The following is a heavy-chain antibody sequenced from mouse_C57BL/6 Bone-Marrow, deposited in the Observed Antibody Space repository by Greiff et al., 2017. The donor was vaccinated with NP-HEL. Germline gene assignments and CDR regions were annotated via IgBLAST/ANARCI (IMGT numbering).Heavy chain of an antibody. CDR3: ASLYGSSRYWYCDV. CDR2: IHPNSGST. V-gene: IGHV1-64*01. D-gene: IGHD1-1*01. Sequence: QVQLQQPGAELVKPGASVKLSCKASGYTFTSYWMHWVKQRPGQGLEWIGMIHPNSGSTNYNEKFKSKATLTVDKSSSTAYMQLSSLTSEDSAVYYCASLYGSSRYWYCDVWGTGTTVTVSS. J-gene: IGHJ1*03. CDR1: GYTFTSYW.